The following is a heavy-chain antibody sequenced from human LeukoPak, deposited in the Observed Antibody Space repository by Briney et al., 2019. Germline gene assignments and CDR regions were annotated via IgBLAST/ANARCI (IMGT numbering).Heavy chain of an antibody. CDR2: IYYSGST. J-gene: IGHJ4*02. V-gene: IGHV4-39*01. D-gene: IGHD3-10*01. CDR3: ARVLLWFGELFPFDY. CDR1: GGSISSSSYY. Sequence: SETLSLTCTVSGGSISSSSYYWGWIRQPPGKGLEWIGSIYYSGSTYYNPSLKSRVTISVDTSKNQFSLKLSSVTAADTAVYYCARVLLWFGELFPFDYWGQGTLVTVSS.